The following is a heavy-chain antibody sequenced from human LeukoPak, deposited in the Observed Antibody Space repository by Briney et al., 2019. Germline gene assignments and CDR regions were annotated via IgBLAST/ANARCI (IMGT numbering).Heavy chain of an antibody. J-gene: IGHJ4*02. CDR3: ATRPDYYDSSGYYF. Sequence: ASVKVSCKVSGYTLTELSMHWVRQAPGKGLEWMGGFDPEDGETIYAQKFQGRVTMTEDTSTDTAYMELSSLRSEDTAVYYWATRPDYYDSSGYYFWGQGTLVTVSS. CDR2: FDPEDGET. V-gene: IGHV1-24*01. CDR1: GYTLTELS. D-gene: IGHD3-22*01.